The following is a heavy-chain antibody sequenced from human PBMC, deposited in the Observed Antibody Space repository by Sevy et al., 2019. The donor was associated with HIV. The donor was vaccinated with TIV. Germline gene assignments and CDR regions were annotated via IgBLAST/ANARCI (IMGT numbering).Heavy chain of an antibody. Sequence: ASVNVSCKASGNIFTVYFVYWVRQAPGQGLEWMGWINPNSGDTNYAQNFQGRVTMTSDASISTAYMELSSLTSDDTAVYYCARGVTIFGVDYYFQHWGQGALVTVSS. J-gene: IGHJ1*01. D-gene: IGHD3-3*01. V-gene: IGHV1-2*02. CDR3: ARGVTIFGVDYYFQH. CDR1: GNIFTVYF. CDR2: INPNSGDT.